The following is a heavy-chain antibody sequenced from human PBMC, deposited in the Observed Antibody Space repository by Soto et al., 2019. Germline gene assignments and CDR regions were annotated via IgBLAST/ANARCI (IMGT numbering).Heavy chain of an antibody. J-gene: IGHJ6*02. CDR3: ARDLQGYYYYGMDV. CDR2: ISYDGSNK. Sequence: PGGSLRLSCAASGFTFSSYAMHWVRQAPGKGLEWVAVISYDGSNKYYADSVKGRFTISRDNSKNTLYLQMNSLRAEDTAVYYCARDLQGYYYYGMDVWGQGTTVTVSS. CDR1: GFTFSSYA. V-gene: IGHV3-30-3*01. D-gene: IGHD4-4*01.